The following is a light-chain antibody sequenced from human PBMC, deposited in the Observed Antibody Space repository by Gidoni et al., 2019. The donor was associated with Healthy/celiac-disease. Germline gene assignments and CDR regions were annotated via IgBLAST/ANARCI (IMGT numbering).Light chain of an antibody. Sequence: EIVLTQSPATLSLSPGERATLSCRASQSVSSYLAWYQQKPGQAPRLLIYDASNRATGIPARFSGSGSGTDFTLTISSLELEDFAVYYCQQRSNWPPLFTFGPGTKVGIK. V-gene: IGKV3-11*01. CDR1: QSVSSY. CDR3: QQRSNWPPLFT. CDR2: DAS. J-gene: IGKJ3*01.